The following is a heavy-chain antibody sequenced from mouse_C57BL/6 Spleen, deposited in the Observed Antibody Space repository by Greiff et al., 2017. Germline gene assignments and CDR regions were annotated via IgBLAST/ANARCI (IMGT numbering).Heavy chain of an antibody. Sequence: QVQLQQPGAELVMPGASVKLSCKASGYTFTSYWMHWVKQRPGQGLEWIGEIDPSDSYTNYNQKFKGKSTLTVDKSSSTADMQLSSLTSEDSAVYYCAREGPGLRRRFAYWGQGTLVTVSA. D-gene: IGHD2-4*01. CDR1: GYTFTSYW. J-gene: IGHJ3*01. CDR2: IDPSDSYT. V-gene: IGHV1-69*01. CDR3: AREGPGLRRRFAY.